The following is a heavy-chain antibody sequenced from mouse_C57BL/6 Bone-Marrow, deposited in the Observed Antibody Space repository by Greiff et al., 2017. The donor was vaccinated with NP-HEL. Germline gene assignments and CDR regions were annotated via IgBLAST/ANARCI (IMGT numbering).Heavy chain of an antibody. J-gene: IGHJ2*01. Sequence: QVQLKESGPELVKPGASVKISCKASGYAFSSSWMNWVKQRPGKGLEWIGRIYPGDGDTNYNGKFKGKATLTADKSSSTAYMQLSNLTSEDSAVYFCARCGSSGLFDYWGQGTTLTVSS. CDR2: IYPGDGDT. V-gene: IGHV1-82*01. D-gene: IGHD3-2*02. CDR1: GYAFSSSW. CDR3: ARCGSSGLFDY.